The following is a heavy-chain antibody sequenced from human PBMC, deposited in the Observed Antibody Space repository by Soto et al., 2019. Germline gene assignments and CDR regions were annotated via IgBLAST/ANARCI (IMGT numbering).Heavy chain of an antibody. Sequence: PGGSLRLSCAASGFTFGDYAMSWFRQAPGKGLEWVGFIRSKAYGGTTEYAASVKGRFTISRDDSKSIAYLQMNSLKTEDTAVYYCTRDESQGYDFPNWFDPWGQGTLVTVSS. CDR3: TRDESQGYDFPNWFDP. CDR1: GFTFGDYA. CDR2: IRSKAYGGTT. V-gene: IGHV3-49*03. D-gene: IGHD3-3*01. J-gene: IGHJ5*02.